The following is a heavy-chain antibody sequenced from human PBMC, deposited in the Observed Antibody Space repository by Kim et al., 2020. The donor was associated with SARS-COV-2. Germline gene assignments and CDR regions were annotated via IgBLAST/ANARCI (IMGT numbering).Heavy chain of an antibody. CDR2: IRSKANSYAT. CDR1: GFTFSGSA. D-gene: IGHD3-16*01. Sequence: GGSLRLSCAASGFTFSGSAMHWVHQASGKGLEWVGRIRSKANSYATAYAASVKGRFTIPRDDSKNTAYLQMNSLKTEDTAVDYCTTRSRITFGGRDYWGQRTLVTVSS. J-gene: IGHJ4*02. CDR3: TTRSRITFGGRDY. V-gene: IGHV3-73*01.